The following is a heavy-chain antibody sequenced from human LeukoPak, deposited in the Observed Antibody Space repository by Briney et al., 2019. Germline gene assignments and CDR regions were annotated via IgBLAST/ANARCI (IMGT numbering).Heavy chain of an antibody. CDR2: IYYSGST. J-gene: IGHJ4*02. D-gene: IGHD3-22*01. CDR1: GGSISSSSYY. V-gene: IGHV4-39*01. Sequence: SETLSLTCTVSGGSISSSSYYWDWIRQPPGKGLEWIGSIYYSGSTYYNPSLKSRVTISVDTSKNQFSLKLSSVTAAGTAVYYCARYYDSSGYYYEGGGAFDYWGQGTLVTVSS. CDR3: ARYYDSSGYYYEGGGAFDY.